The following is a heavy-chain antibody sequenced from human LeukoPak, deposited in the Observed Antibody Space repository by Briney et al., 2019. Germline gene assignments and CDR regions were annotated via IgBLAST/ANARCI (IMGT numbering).Heavy chain of an antibody. CDR3: ARPRSRVSWFDP. J-gene: IGHJ5*02. D-gene: IGHD2-8*01. V-gene: IGHV4-39*01. Sequence: SETLSLTCAVYGGSFSDYYWGWIRQPPGKGLEWIGSIYYSGSTYYNPSLKSRVTISVDTSKNQFSLKLRSVTAADTAVYYCARPRSRVSWFDPWGQGTLVTVSS. CDR2: IYYSGST. CDR1: GGSFSDYY.